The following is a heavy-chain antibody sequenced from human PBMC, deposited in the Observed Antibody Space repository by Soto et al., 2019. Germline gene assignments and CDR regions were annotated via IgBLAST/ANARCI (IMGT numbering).Heavy chain of an antibody. J-gene: IGHJ6*02. CDR3: ARAEVDIVATIGPPCSYAMDI. D-gene: IGHD5-12*01. CDR1: GGTFSSYA. CDR2: IIPIFGTA. Sequence: SVKVACKASGGTFSSYAISWVRQAPGQGLEWMGGIIPIFGTANYAQKFQGRVTITADESTSTAYMELSSLRSEDRAVYYCARAEVDIVATIGPPCSYAMDICGQGATVTV. V-gene: IGHV1-69*13.